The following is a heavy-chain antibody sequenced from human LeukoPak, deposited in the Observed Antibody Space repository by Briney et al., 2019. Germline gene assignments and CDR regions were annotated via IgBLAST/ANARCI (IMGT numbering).Heavy chain of an antibody. CDR3: ASQSIAARPPHLGFDY. D-gene: IGHD6-6*01. CDR2: IYYSGST. Sequence: SETLSLTCTVSGGSISSGGYYWSWIRQHPGKGLEWIGYIYYSGSTYYNPSLKSRVTMSVDTSKNQFSLKLSSVTAADTAVYYCASQSIAARPPHLGFDYWGQGTLVTVSS. V-gene: IGHV4-31*03. J-gene: IGHJ4*02. CDR1: GGSISSGGYY.